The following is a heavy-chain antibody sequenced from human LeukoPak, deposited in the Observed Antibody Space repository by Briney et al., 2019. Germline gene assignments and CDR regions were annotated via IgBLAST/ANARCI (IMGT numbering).Heavy chain of an antibody. V-gene: IGHV3-13*01. CDR2: IGTAGDT. CDR3: ASSPAYSSSWYAIDN. Sequence: PGGSLRLSCAASGFTFTNYDMHWVRQAAGKGLEWVSAIGTAGDTYYPGSVKGRFTISRENAKNSLYLQMNSLSAGDTAVYYCASSPAYSSSWYAIDNWGQGTLVTVPS. CDR1: GFTFTNYD. J-gene: IGHJ4*02. D-gene: IGHD6-13*01.